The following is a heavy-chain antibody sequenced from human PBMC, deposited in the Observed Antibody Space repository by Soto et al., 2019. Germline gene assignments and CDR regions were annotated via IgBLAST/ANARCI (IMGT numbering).Heavy chain of an antibody. CDR1: GFTFGDHG. CDR2: IRSETLGGKI. Sequence: SGGSLRLSCAVSGFTFGDHGMSWVRQAPGKGLEWVGFIRSETLGGKIDYAASVKGRFVISRDDSKGIAYLHMNSLKTEDTATYFCAKDGYNYYELWGRGTLVTVSS. V-gene: IGHV3-49*04. CDR3: AKDGYNYYEL. J-gene: IGHJ4*02. D-gene: IGHD5-12*01.